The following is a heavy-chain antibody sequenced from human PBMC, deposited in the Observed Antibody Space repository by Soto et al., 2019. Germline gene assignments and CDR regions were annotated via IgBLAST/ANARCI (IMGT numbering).Heavy chain of an antibody. CDR2: IYYSGST. CDR1: GGSISSGGYS. V-gene: IGHV4-31*11. D-gene: IGHD1-26*01. CDR3: ASATKDYSSWDV. Sequence: SETLSLTCAVSGGSISSGGYSWSWIRQHPGKGLEWIGYIYYSGSTYYNPSLKSRVTISVDTSKNQFSLKLSSVTAADTAVYYSASATKDYSSWDVWGQGTTVTVSS. J-gene: IGHJ6*02.